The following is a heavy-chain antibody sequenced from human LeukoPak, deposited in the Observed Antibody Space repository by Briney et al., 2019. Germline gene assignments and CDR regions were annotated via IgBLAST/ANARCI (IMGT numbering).Heavy chain of an antibody. Sequence: GGSLRLSCAASGFTVSSNYMNWVRQAPGKGLEWVSVIYSGGNTLYADSVKVRFTISRDNSKNTLYLQMNSLGGDDTAVYYCARSGVEGTFDYWGQGTLVTVSS. CDR2: IYSGGNT. V-gene: IGHV3-66*01. J-gene: IGHJ4*02. CDR3: ARSGVEGTFDY. D-gene: IGHD3-10*01. CDR1: GFTVSSNY.